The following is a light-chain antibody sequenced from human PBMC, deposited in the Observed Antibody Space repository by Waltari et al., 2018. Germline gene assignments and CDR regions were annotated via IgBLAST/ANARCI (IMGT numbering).Light chain of an antibody. V-gene: IGLV2-14*03. Sequence: QSALTQPASVSGSPGQSITISCSGTSGDIGTYNSVAWFQQPPGKAPKILIHDVNQRPSGVSDRFTGSKSGYTASLTISGLQAEDEADYYCSSYTRRSTLIFGGGTKVTVL. CDR1: SGDIGTYNS. CDR3: SSYTRRSTLI. CDR2: DVN. J-gene: IGLJ2*01.